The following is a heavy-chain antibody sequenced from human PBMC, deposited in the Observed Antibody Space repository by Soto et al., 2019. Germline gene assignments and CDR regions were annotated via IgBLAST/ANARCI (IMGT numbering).Heavy chain of an antibody. D-gene: IGHD3-16*01. CDR1: GGTFSSYA. CDR2: IIPIFGTA. CDR3: ARGGYWGDFDY. Sequence: QVQLVQSGAEVKKPGSSVKVSCKAPGGTFSSYAISWVRQAPGQGLEWMGGIIPIFGTANYAQKFQGRVTITADETTRTAYMELSSRRSEDTAVYYGARGGYWGDFDYWGQGPLVTVSS. V-gene: IGHV1-69*01. J-gene: IGHJ4*02.